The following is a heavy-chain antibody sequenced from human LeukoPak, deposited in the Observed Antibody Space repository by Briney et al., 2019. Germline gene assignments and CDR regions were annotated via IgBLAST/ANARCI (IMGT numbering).Heavy chain of an antibody. CDR2: IYYSGST. CDR1: GFTFSSYW. CDR3: ARLQLWFRFDY. V-gene: IGHV4-39*01. J-gene: IGHJ4*02. D-gene: IGHD5-18*01. Sequence: GSLRLSCAASGFTFSSYWMSWVRQPPGKGLEWIGSIYYSGSTYYNPSLKSRVTISVDTSKNQFSLKLSSVTAADTAVYYCARLQLWFRFDYWGQGTLVTVSS.